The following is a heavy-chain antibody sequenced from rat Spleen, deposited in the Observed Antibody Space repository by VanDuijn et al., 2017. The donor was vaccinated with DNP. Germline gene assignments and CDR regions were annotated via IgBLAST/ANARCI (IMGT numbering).Heavy chain of an antibody. J-gene: IGHJ1*01. V-gene: IGHV3-1*01. CDR3: ARDNSAALYWYFDL. CDR1: GYSITSNY. D-gene: IGHD4-3*01. Sequence: EVQLQESGPGLVKPSQSLSLTCSVTGYSITSNYWGWIRKFPGNKMEWIGHISYSGSTSYNPSLKSRISITRDTSKRQFFLQLNSVTTEDTATYYCARDNSAALYWYFDLWGPGTMVTVSS. CDR2: ISYSGST.